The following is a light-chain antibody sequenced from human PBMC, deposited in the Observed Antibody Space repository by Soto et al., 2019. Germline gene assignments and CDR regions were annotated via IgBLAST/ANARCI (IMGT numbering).Light chain of an antibody. Sequence: QSVLTQPASVSGSPGQSITISCTGTSSDVGGSDYVSWYQHHPDKAPKLIISDVSNRPSGVSYRFSGSKSGNTASLTISGLQAEDEAIYYCSSHTNTNPSLFGTGTKVTVL. CDR3: SSHTNTNPSL. V-gene: IGLV2-14*03. CDR1: SSDVGGSDY. CDR2: DVS. J-gene: IGLJ1*01.